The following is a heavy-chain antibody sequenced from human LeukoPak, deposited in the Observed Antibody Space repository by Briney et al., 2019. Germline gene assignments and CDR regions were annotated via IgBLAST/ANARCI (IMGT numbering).Heavy chain of an antibody. J-gene: IGHJ4*02. D-gene: IGHD3-3*01. CDR3: ARDTVLRFLEWFRGFDY. Sequence: PSETLSLTCAVYGGSFSGYYWSWIRQPPGKGLEWIGYIYYSGSTNYNPSLKSRVTISVDTSKNQFSLKLSSVTAADTAVYYCARDTVLRFLEWFRGFDYWGQGTLVTVSS. CDR1: GGSFSGYY. CDR2: IYYSGST. V-gene: IGHV4-59*01.